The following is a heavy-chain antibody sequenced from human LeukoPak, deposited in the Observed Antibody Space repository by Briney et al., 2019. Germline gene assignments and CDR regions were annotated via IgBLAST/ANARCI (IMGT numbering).Heavy chain of an antibody. V-gene: IGHV4-31*03. CDR2: IHYSGST. Sequence: PSETLSLTCTVSGGSISGGGYFWSWIRQQPGKGLEWIGYIHYSGSTYYNPSHKSRITISVDTSNNQFSLKLSSVTAADTAVYYCARGQRPGDYYGSGSYFPEHFQHWGQGTLVTVSS. CDR3: ARGQRPGDYYGSGSYFPEHFQH. CDR1: GGSISGGGYF. J-gene: IGHJ1*01. D-gene: IGHD3-10*01.